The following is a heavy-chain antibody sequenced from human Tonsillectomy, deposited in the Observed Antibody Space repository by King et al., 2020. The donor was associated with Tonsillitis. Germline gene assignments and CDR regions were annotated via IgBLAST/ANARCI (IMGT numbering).Heavy chain of an antibody. V-gene: IGHV3-30*04. CDR2: ISYDGSKK. J-gene: IGHJ6*02. CDR3: ARVHLEYCSSTSCYVEYGMDV. CDR1: GFTFSSYA. Sequence: VQLVESGGGVVQPGRSLRLSCAASGFTFSSYAMHWVRQAPGKGLEWVAVISYDGSKKYYADSVKGRFTISRDNSKNTLYLQMNSLRAEDTAVYYCARVHLEYCSSTSCYVEYGMDVWGQGTPVTVSS. D-gene: IGHD2-2*01.